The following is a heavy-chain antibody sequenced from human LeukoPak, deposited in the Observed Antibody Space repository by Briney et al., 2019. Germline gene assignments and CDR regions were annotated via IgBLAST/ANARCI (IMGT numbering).Heavy chain of an antibody. CDR1: GDSINHYY. J-gene: IGHJ4*02. CDR2: IYSSGLT. V-gene: IGHV4-4*07. CDR3: ARALGYCSSTSCPYYFDH. D-gene: IGHD2-2*01. Sequence: SETLSLTCNVSGDSINHYYWSWIRQPAGKGLEWIGLIYSSGLTTYNPSLKSRVTMSVDTSKNQLSLKLNSVTAADSASYYCARALGYCSSTSCPYYFDHWGQGTLVTVPS.